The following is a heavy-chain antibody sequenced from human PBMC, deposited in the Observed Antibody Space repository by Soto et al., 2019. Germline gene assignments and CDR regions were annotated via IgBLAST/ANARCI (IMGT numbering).Heavy chain of an antibody. J-gene: IGHJ5*02. D-gene: IGHD3-10*01. CDR2: FDPEDGET. Sequence: ASVKVSCKVFEYTLTELSMHWVRQAPGKGLERMGGFDPEDGETIYAQKFQGRVTMTEDTSTDTAYMELSSLRSEGTAVYYRATKLLWFGELLGPLDPWGQGTLVTVSS. CDR3: ATKLLWFGELLGPLDP. CDR1: EYTLTELS. V-gene: IGHV1-24*01.